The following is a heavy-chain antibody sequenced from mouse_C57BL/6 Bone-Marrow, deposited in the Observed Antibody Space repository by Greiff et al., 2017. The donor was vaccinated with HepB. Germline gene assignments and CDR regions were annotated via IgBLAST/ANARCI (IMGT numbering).Heavy chain of an antibody. Sequence: EVMLVESGGGLVQPGESLKLSCESNEYEFPSHDMSWVRKTPEKRLELVAAINSDGGSTYYPDTMERRFIISRDNTKKTLYLQMSSLRSEDTAFYYCAAYYSNYYAMDYWGQGTSVTVSS. CDR3: AAYYSNYYAMDY. J-gene: IGHJ4*01. V-gene: IGHV5-2*01. CDR2: INSDGGST. D-gene: IGHD2-5*01. CDR1: EYEFPSHD.